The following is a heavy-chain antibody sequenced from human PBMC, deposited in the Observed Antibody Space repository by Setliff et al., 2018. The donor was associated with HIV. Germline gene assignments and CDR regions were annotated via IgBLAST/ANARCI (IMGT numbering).Heavy chain of an antibody. V-gene: IGHV1-69*13. Sequence: SVKVSCKASGGPFTSAFNWVRQVPGQGLEWMGGIIPIFGTANYAQNFGGRVTIAADQSTTTSYLQLNGPRFEDTAIYYCASDSPAARFEELEDHYYYFMDVWGKGTTVTVS. CDR2: IIPIFGTA. CDR3: ASDSPAARFEELEDHYYYFMDV. CDR1: GGPFTSA. D-gene: IGHD3-10*01. J-gene: IGHJ6*03.